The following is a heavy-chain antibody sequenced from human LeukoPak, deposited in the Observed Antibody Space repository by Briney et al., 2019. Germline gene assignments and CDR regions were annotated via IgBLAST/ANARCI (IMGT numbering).Heavy chain of an antibody. V-gene: IGHV4-39*01. CDR2: IYYSGIT. CDR1: GGSISSSGYY. CDR3: ARLWGSFDGFDI. Sequence: SETLSLTCTVSGGSISSSGYYWGWIRQSPGKGLEWIGIIYYSGITYYNPSLKSRVIMAVDTSKDQFSLQLNSVSAADTAVYYCARLWGSFDGFDIWGQGTMVTVSS. J-gene: IGHJ3*02. D-gene: IGHD3-16*01.